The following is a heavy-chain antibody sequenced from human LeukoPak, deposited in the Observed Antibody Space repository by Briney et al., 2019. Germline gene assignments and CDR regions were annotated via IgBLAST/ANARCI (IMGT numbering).Heavy chain of an antibody. V-gene: IGHV3-30-3*01. Sequence: AGGSLRLSCAASGFTFSNYAMHWVRQAPGKGLEWVAVISYDGTNKYYADSVKGRFTISRDNSKNTMYLQMNSLRAEDTAMYYCARALMSYDSSCFGGAFDIWGQGTMVTVSS. CDR3: ARALMSYDSSCFGGAFDI. CDR2: ISYDGTNK. D-gene: IGHD3-22*01. CDR1: GFTFSNYA. J-gene: IGHJ3*02.